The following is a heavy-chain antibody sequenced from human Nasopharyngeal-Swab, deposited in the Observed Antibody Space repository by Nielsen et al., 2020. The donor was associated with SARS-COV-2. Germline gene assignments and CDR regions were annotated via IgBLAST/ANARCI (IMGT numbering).Heavy chain of an antibody. D-gene: IGHD3-9*01. CDR2: IYSGGST. J-gene: IGHJ6*03. V-gene: IGHV3-53*01. CDR3: ARTQYYDILTGYYCYYYYMDV. Sequence: WIRQPPGKGLEWVSVIYSGGSTYYADSVKGRFTISRDNSKNTLYLQMNSLKAEDTAVYYCARTQYYDILTGYYCYYYYMDVWGKGTTVTVSS.